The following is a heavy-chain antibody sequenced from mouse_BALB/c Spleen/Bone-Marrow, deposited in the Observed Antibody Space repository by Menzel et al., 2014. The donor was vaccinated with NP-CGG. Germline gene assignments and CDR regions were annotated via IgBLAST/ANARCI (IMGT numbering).Heavy chain of an antibody. CDR1: GYTFTSYY. Sequence: VKVVESGPELVTPGASVRISRKASGYTFTSYYVHWVKQRPGQGLEWIGWIYPGNVNTKYNEKFKGKATLTADKSSSTAYMQLSSLTSEDSAVYFCARGGWLRDAMDYWGQGTSVTVSS. D-gene: IGHD2-2*01. CDR3: ARGGWLRDAMDY. J-gene: IGHJ4*01. CDR2: IYPGNVNT. V-gene: IGHV1S56*01.